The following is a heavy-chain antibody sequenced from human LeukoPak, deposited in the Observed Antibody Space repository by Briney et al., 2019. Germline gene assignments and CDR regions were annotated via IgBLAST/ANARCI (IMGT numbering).Heavy chain of an antibody. Sequence: SETLSLTRTVSGGSISSSDYYWSWIRQPPGKGLEWIGYIYHSGNTYYNPSLKSRVSISVDTSKNQFSLKLNSVTAADTAVYYCASIVVVAAAIDYWGQGTLVTVSS. D-gene: IGHD2-2*01. V-gene: IGHV4-30-4*01. CDR3: ASIVVVAAAIDY. J-gene: IGHJ4*02. CDR2: IYHSGNT. CDR1: GGSISSSDYY.